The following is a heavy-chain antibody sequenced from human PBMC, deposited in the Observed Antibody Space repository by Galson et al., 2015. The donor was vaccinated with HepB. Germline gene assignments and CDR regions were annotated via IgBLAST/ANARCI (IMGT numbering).Heavy chain of an antibody. CDR2: IYSSGST. Sequence: LTCTVSGGSISSSSYYWGWIRQPPGKGLEWIGSIYSSGSTYYNPSLKSRVTISVDTSKNQFSLKLSSVTAADTAVYYCARDRVYYGSGSYSEITNWFDPWGQGTLVTVSS. D-gene: IGHD3-10*01. CDR1: GGSISSSSYY. V-gene: IGHV4-39*07. CDR3: ARDRVYYGSGSYSEITNWFDP. J-gene: IGHJ5*02.